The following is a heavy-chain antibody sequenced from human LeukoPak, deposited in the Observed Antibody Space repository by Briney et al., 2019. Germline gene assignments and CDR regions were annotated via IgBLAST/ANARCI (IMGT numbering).Heavy chain of an antibody. D-gene: IGHD6-19*01. J-gene: IGHJ4*02. V-gene: IGHV3-30*18. CDR1: GFTFSSYG. CDR3: AKDRQWLAHQPMYYFDY. Sequence: GGSLRLSCAASGFTFSSYGMHWVRQAPGKGLEWVAVISYDGSNKYYADSVKGRFTISRDNSKNTLYLQMNSLRAEDTAVYYCAKDRQWLAHQPMYYFDYWGQGTLVTVSS. CDR2: ISYDGSNK.